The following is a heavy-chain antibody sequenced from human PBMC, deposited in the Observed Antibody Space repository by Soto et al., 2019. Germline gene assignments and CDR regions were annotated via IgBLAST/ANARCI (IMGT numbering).Heavy chain of an antibody. D-gene: IGHD1-7*01. CDR1: GCSIGTYY. CDR3: ARAQAWNWAGYYYCMDV. V-gene: IGHV4-59*12. CDR2: IYYRGST. J-gene: IGHJ6*02. Sequence: SETLSLTCTVSGCSIGTYYWSWIRQPPGKGLEWIGYIYYRGSTGYNPSLKSRVTISLDRSKNQFSLKLSSVTAADTAVYYCARAQAWNWAGYYYCMDVWGQGITVSVS.